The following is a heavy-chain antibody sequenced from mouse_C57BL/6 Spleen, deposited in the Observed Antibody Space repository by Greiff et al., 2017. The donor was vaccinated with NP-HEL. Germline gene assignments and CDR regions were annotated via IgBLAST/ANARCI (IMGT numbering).Heavy chain of an antibody. V-gene: IGHV1-54*01. CDR3: ARSYYYGSSLDY. D-gene: IGHD1-1*01. CDR2: INPGSGGT. Sequence: QVQLKESGAELVRPGTSVKVSCKASGYAFTNYLIEWVKQRPGQGLEWIGVINPGSGGTNYNEKFKGKATLTADKSSSTAYMQLSSLTSEDSAVYFCARSYYYGSSLDYWGQGTTLTVSS. J-gene: IGHJ2*01. CDR1: GYAFTNYL.